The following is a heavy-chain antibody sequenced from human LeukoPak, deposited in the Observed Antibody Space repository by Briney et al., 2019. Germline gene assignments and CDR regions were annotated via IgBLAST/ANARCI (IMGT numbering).Heavy chain of an antibody. CDR1: GYTFTSYD. J-gene: IGHJ4*02. CDR3: ERVASGGHVDIVATILFDY. V-gene: IGHV1-8*01. D-gene: IGHD5-12*01. CDR2: MNPNSGNT. Sequence: WASVKVSCKASGYTFTSYDINWVRQATGQGLEWMGWMNPNSGNTGYAQKFQGRVTMTRNTSISTAYMELSSLRSEDTAVYYCERVASGGHVDIVATILFDYWGQGTLVTVSS.